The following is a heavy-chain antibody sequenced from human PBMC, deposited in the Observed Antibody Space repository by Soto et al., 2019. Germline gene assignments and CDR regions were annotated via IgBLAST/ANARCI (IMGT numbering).Heavy chain of an antibody. CDR1: GYTITSYA. D-gene: IGHD2-2*03. CDR2: INAGNGNT. J-gene: IGHJ6*02. CDR3: ARGGGYCISTSCPYYYYGMDV. Sequence: ASVKVSCKASGYTITSYAMHWVRQAPGQRLEWMGWINAGNGNTKYSQKFQGRVTITRDTSASTAYMELSSLRSEDTAVYYCARGGGYCISTSCPYYYYGMDVWGQGTTVTVSS. V-gene: IGHV1-3*01.